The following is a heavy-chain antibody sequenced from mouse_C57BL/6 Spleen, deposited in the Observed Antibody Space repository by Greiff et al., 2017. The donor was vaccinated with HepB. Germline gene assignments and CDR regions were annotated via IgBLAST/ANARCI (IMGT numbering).Heavy chain of an antibody. Sequence: DVQLVESGPGLVKPSQSLSLTCSVTGYSITSGYYWNWIRQFPGNKLEWMGYISYDGSNNYNPSLKNRISITRDTPKNQFFLKLNSVTTEDTATYYCARMFAYWGQGTLVTVSA. CDR2: ISYDGSN. V-gene: IGHV3-6*01. J-gene: IGHJ3*01. CDR3: ARMFAY. CDR1: GYSITSGYY.